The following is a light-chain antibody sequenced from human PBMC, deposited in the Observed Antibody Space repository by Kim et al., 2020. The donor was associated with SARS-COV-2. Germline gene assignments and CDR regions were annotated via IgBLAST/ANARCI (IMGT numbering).Light chain of an antibody. CDR2: YAS. CDR1: QDISNY. V-gene: IGKV1-33*01. Sequence: DIQMTQSPSSLSASVGDRVTITCQASQDISNYLNWYQQKPGKAPKLLIYYASNLETGVPSRFSGSGSGTDFTFTISSLQPEDIATYYCQQYDNLPPYTFGQGTKLEI. J-gene: IGKJ2*01. CDR3: QQYDNLPPYT.